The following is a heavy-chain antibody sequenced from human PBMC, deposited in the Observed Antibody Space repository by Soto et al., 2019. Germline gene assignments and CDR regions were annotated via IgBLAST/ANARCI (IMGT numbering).Heavy chain of an antibody. J-gene: IGHJ4*02. CDR1: GFTFSSYA. CDR2: ISGSGGST. Sequence: GGSLRLSCAASGFTFSSYAMSWVRQAPGKGLEWVSAISGSGGSTYYADSVKGRFTISRDNSKNTLYLQMNSLRAEDTAVYYCASVPCSSTSCYILYFDYWGQGTLVTVSS. D-gene: IGHD2-2*02. CDR3: ASVPCSSTSCYILYFDY. V-gene: IGHV3-23*01.